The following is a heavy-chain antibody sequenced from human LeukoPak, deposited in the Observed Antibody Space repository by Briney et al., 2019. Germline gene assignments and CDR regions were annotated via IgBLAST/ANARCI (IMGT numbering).Heavy chain of an antibody. V-gene: IGHV4-39*07. CDR1: GGSISSSSYC. D-gene: IGHD3-3*01. CDR3: ASSYYDFWPQYFDY. Sequence: SETLSLTCTVSGGSISSSSYCWGWIRQPPGKGLEWIGSIYYSGSTYYNPSLKSRVTISVDTSKNQFSLKLSSVTAADTAVYYCASSYYDFWPQYFDYWGQGTLVTVSS. CDR2: IYYSGST. J-gene: IGHJ4*02.